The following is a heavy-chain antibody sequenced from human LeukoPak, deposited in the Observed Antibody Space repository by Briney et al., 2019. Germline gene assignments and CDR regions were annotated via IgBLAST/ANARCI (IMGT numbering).Heavy chain of an antibody. J-gene: IGHJ1*01. CDR1: GGSISSYY. D-gene: IGHD7-27*01. CDR2: ISYSGST. Sequence: SETLSLTCTVSGGSISSYYWSWIRQPPGKGLEWIGYISYSGSTNYNPSLKSRVTISVDTSKNQFSLKLSSVTAADTAVYYCARSPSRGRPLGYFQHWGQGTLLTVSS. V-gene: IGHV4-59*01. CDR3: ARSPSRGRPLGYFQH.